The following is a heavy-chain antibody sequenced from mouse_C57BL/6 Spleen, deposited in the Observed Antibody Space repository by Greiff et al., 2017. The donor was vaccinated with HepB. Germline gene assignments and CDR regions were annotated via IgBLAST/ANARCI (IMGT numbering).Heavy chain of an antibody. Sequence: EVKLMESGGDLVKPGGSLKLSCAASGFTFSSYGMSWVRQTPDKRLEWVATISSGGRYTYYPDSVKGRFTISRDNAKNTLYLQMSSLKSEDTAMYYCARHEDYYGSSYVWFAYWGQGTLVTVSA. D-gene: IGHD1-1*01. CDR1: GFTFSSYG. J-gene: IGHJ3*01. CDR3: ARHEDYYGSSYVWFAY. V-gene: IGHV5-6*01. CDR2: ISSGGRYT.